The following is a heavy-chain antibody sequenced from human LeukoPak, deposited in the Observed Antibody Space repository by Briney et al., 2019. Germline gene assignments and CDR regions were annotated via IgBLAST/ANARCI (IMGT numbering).Heavy chain of an antibody. Sequence: SETLSLTCAVYGGSFSGYYWSWIRQPPGKGLEWIGEINHSGSTNYNPSLKSRVTISVDTSKNQFSLKLSSVTAADTAVYYCARGLRVGSGKFLVNWFDPWGQGALVTVSS. D-gene: IGHD3-10*01. CDR1: GGSFSGYY. J-gene: IGHJ5*02. CDR2: INHSGST. V-gene: IGHV4-34*01. CDR3: ARGLRVGSGKFLVNWFDP.